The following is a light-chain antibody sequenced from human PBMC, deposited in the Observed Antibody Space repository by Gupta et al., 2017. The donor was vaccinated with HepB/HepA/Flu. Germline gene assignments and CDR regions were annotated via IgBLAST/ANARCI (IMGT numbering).Light chain of an antibody. CDR2: DDS. CDR3: QVWDIASDHHV. CDR1: NIGTKS. V-gene: IGLV3-21*03. J-gene: IGLJ1*01. Sequence: SYVLTQPPSGSVAPGKTARTTCDGDNIGTKSVHWCQQKPGQAPVLVVFDDSARPSGIPGRFSGSNSGNTATLTISRVEAGDEADYSCQVWDIASDHHVFGTGTKVTVL.